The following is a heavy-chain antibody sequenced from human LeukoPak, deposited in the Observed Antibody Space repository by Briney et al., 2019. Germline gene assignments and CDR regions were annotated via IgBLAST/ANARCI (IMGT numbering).Heavy chain of an antibody. CDR2: FYYSGRT. D-gene: IGHD6-19*01. CDR1: GGSISSYY. J-gene: IGHJ4*02. Sequence: SETLSLTCTVSGGSISSYYWSWIRQPPGKGLEWIGYFYYSGRTNYNPSLKSRVTISVDTSKNHFSLKLSSVTAADTAVYYCAREPASAVAGGRFDYWGQGTLVTVSS. CDR3: AREPASAVAGGRFDY. V-gene: IGHV4-59*12.